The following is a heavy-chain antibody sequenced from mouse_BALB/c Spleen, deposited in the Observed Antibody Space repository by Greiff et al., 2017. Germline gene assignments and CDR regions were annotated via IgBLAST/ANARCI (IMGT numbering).Heavy chain of an antibody. CDR2: LWGDGST. CDR3: ASSSYLYYYAMDY. CDR1: GSSLTGYG. Sequence: VKLVDSGPGLVAPSQSLSITCPVPGSSLTGYGVNWVRQPPGKGLEWLGMLWGDGSTDYNSAFKSRLSISKDNSKSQVFLKMNSLQTDDTARYYCASSSYLYYYAMDYWGQGTSVTVSS. V-gene: IGHV2-6-7*01. D-gene: IGHD1-1*01. J-gene: IGHJ4*01.